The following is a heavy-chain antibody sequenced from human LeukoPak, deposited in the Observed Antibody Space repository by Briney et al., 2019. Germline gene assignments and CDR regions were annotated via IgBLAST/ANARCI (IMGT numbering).Heavy chain of an antibody. D-gene: IGHD5/OR15-5a*01. CDR2: IKQDGSEK. J-gene: IGHJ4*02. CDR3: AVSFDY. CDR1: GFNFNTYW. V-gene: IGHV3-7*01. Sequence: GGSLRLSCAVSGFNFNTYWMTWVRQAPGKGLEWVANIKQDGSEKYYVDSVKGRFTISRDNAKNSLYLQMNSLRAEDTAVYYCAVSFDYWGQGTLVTVSS.